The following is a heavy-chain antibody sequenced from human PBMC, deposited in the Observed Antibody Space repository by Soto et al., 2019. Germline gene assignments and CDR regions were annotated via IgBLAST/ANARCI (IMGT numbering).Heavy chain of an antibody. J-gene: IGHJ3*02. D-gene: IGHD3-10*01. Sequence: SETLSLTCAVSGGSISSGGYSWSWIRQPPGKGLEWIGYIYHSGSTYYNPSLKSRVTISVDRSKNQFSLKLSSVTAADTAVYYCARGRASLLWFGQLSQVDAFDIWGQGTMVTV. CDR3: ARGRASLLWFGQLSQVDAFDI. CDR2: IYHSGST. CDR1: GGSISSGGYS. V-gene: IGHV4-30-2*01.